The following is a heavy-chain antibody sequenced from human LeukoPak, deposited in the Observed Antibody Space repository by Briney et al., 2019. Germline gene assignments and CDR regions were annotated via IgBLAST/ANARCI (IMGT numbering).Heavy chain of an antibody. V-gene: IGHV3-7*01. D-gene: IGHD3-16*01. CDR1: GFTLSSYW. J-gene: IGHJ5*02. CDR2: IKEDGSEK. Sequence: GGSLRLSCAASGFTLSSYWMSWVRQAPGKGLEWVANIKEDGSEKYHVDSVRGRFTISRDNAKNSLYLQMNSLRVEDTAVYYCARGGGRSLEPWGQGTLVTVSS. CDR3: ARGGGRSLEP.